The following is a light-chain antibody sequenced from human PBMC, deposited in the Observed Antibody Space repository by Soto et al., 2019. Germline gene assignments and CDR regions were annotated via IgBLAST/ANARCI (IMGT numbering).Light chain of an antibody. J-gene: IGLJ2*01. Sequence: QSALTQPASVSGSPGQSITISCTGTSSDVGGYNYISWYQQHPGKAPKFIIYDVRNRPSGVSNRFSGYRSGNTASLTISGLQAEDEADYYCSSYTSSSTEIFGGGTKLTV. V-gene: IGLV2-14*03. CDR3: SSYTSSSTEI. CDR1: SSDVGGYNY. CDR2: DVR.